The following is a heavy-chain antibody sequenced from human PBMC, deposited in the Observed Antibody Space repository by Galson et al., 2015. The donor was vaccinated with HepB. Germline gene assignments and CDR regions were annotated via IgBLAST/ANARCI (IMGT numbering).Heavy chain of an antibody. CDR1: GGSISSYY. CDR2: IYTSGST. CDR3: ARDSRYYGSGSYVYYFGY. J-gene: IGHJ4*02. Sequence: ETLSLTCTVSGGSISSYYWSWIRQPAGKGLEWIGRIYTSGSTNYNPSLKSRVTMSVDTSKNQFSLKLSSVTAADTAVYYCARDSRYYGSGSYVYYFGYWGQGTLVTVSS. V-gene: IGHV4-4*07. D-gene: IGHD3-10*01.